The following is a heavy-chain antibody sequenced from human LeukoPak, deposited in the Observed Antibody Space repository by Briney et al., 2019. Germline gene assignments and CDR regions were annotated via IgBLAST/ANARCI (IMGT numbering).Heavy chain of an antibody. CDR2: IYYSGST. Sequence: SETLSLTCTVSGGSISSSSYYWGWIRQPPGKGLEWIGSIYYSGSTYYNLSLKSRVTISVDTSKNQFSLKLSSVTAADTAVYYCATIAVVRYWGQGTLVTVSS. CDR3: ATIAVVRY. V-gene: IGHV4-39*01. CDR1: GGSISSSSYY. D-gene: IGHD6-19*01. J-gene: IGHJ4*02.